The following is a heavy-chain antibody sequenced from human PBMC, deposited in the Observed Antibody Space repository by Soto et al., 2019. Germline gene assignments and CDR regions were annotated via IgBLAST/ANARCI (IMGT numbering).Heavy chain of an antibody. J-gene: IGHJ3*02. CDR1: GFIFSTYA. CDR2: ISSTGGST. V-gene: IGHV3-23*01. D-gene: IGHD4-17*01. Sequence: GSLRLSCAASGFIFSTYAMNWVRQAPGKGLEWVSAISSTGGSTYYAESVRGRFTISRDNSINTLYLQISSLRSEDTAVYYCAHPRGYGVFDAVDIWGQGTMVTVSS. CDR3: AHPRGYGVFDAVDI.